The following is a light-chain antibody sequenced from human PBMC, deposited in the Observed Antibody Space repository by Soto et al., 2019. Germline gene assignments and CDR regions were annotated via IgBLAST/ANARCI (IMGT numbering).Light chain of an antibody. Sequence: QSTLTQPPSASGTPGQRVTISCSGSSSNIGSNYVYWYQQLPGTAPKLLIYSNNQRPSGVPDRFSGSKSGTSASLAISGLLSEDEADYYCAALYDSLSALYVLGTGTKATVL. V-gene: IGLV1-47*02. CDR1: SSNIGSNY. CDR2: SNN. CDR3: AALYDSLSALYV. J-gene: IGLJ1*01.